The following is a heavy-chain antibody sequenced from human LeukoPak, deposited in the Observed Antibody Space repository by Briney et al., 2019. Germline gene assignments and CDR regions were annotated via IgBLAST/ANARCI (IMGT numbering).Heavy chain of an antibody. CDR1: GGSISSHY. CDR2: IYYSGST. Sequence: SETLSLTCTVSGGSISSHYWSWIRQPPGKGLEWIGYIYYSGSTNYNPSLKSRVTISVDTSKNQFSLKLSSVTAADTAVYYCARVPAAGIPWFDPWGQGTLVTVSS. J-gene: IGHJ5*02. V-gene: IGHV4-59*11. CDR3: ARVPAAGIPWFDP. D-gene: IGHD6-13*01.